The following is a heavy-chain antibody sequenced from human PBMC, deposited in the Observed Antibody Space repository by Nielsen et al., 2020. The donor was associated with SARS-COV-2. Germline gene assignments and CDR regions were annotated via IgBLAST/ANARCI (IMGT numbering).Heavy chain of an antibody. CDR3: ARYVAGTSEYFQH. V-gene: IGHV4-59*08. CDR1: GGSISSYY. J-gene: IGHJ1*01. CDR2: IYYGGST. Sequence: GSLRLSCTVSGGSISSYYWSWIRQPPGKGLEWIGYIYYGGSTNYNPSLKSRVTISVDTSKNQFSLKLSSVTAADTAVYYCARYVAGTSEYFQHWGQGTLVTVSS. D-gene: IGHD6-19*01.